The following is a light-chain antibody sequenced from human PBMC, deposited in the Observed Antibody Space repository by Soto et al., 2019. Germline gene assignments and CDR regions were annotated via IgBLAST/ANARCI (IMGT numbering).Light chain of an antibody. CDR1: QSVSSSY. CDR3: QQYGSSRLT. V-gene: IGKV3-20*01. Sequence: EIVLTQSPGTLSLSPGERATLSCRAGQSVSSSYLAWYQQKPGQAPRLLIYGASSRATGIPDRFSGSGSGTDFTLTISRLEPEDFAVYYCQQYGSSRLTFGGGTKV. CDR2: GAS. J-gene: IGKJ4*01.